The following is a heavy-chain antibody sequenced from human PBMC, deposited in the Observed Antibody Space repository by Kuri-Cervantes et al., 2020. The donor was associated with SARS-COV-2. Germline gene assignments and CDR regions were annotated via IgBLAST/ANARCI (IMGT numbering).Heavy chain of an antibody. V-gene: IGHV4-28*03. D-gene: IGHD2-2*02. J-gene: IGHJ4*02. Sequence: SETLSLTCAVSGYSISSSNWWGWIRQPPGKGLAWIGYIYYSGSTYYNPSLKSRVTMSVDTSKNQFSLKLSSVPAVDTAVYYCARVDCSSTSCYSDYWGQGTLVTVSS. CDR3: ARVDCSSTSCYSDY. CDR1: GYSISSSNW. CDR2: IYYSGST.